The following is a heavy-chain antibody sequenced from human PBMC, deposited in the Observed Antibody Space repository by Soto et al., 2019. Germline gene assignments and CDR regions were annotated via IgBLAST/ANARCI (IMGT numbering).Heavy chain of an antibody. V-gene: IGHV3-21*01. J-gene: IGHJ2*01. CDR3: ARDLYCSSTSCSKDHCYFDL. CDR1: GFTFSSYS. CDR2: ISSSSSYI. Sequence: EVQLVESGGGLVKPGGSLRLSCAASGFTFSSYSMNWVRQAPGKGLEWVSSISSSSSYIYYADSVKGRFTISRDNAKNSLYLQMNSLRAEDTAVYYCARDLYCSSTSCSKDHCYFDLWGRGTLVTVSS. D-gene: IGHD2-2*01.